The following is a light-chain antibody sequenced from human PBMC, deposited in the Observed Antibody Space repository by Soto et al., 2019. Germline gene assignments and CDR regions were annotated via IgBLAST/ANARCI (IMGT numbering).Light chain of an antibody. J-gene: IGKJ1*01. CDR2: KAS. CDR3: QQYNIPWT. CDR1: HSISSW. Sequence: IPMTQSPATLSASVGDRVTITCRASHSISSWLAWYQQKPGKAPKLLIYKASSLESGVPSRFSGSGSGTEFTLTSSSLQPDDFATYYCQQYNIPWTFGQGTKVDIK. V-gene: IGKV1-5*03.